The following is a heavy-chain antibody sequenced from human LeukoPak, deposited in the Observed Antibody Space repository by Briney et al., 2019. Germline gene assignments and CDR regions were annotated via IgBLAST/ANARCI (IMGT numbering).Heavy chain of an antibody. D-gene: IGHD1-26*01. J-gene: IGHJ3*02. V-gene: IGHV4-31*03. CDR2: IYYSGST. CDR3: ARGSYYGDAFDI. CDR1: GGSISRGGYY. Sequence: SETLSLTCTVSGGSISRGGYYWSWIRQHPGKGLEWIGYIYYSGSTYYNPSLKSRVTISVDTSKNQFSLKLSSVTAADTAVYYCARGSYYGDAFDIWGQGTMVTVSS.